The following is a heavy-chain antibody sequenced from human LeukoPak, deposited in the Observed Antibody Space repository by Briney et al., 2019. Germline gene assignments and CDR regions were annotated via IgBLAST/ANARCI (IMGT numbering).Heavy chain of an antibody. CDR1: GFTFSLYG. Sequence: GGSLRLSCAASGFTFSLYGIHWVRQAPGKGLEWVAFIQNDGSNKYYADSVKGRFTISGDNSKNTLYLQMNSLRPDDTAMYYCAKDRIVLVTATFDYWGQGTLVTVSS. V-gene: IGHV3-30*02. J-gene: IGHJ4*02. CDR2: IQNDGSNK. D-gene: IGHD2-21*02. CDR3: AKDRIVLVTATFDY.